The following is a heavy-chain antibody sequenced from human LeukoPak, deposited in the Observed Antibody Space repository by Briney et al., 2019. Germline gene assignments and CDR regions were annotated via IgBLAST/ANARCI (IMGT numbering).Heavy chain of an antibody. V-gene: IGHV4-59*01. D-gene: IGHD2/OR15-2a*01. CDR1: GGSSSGYY. J-gene: IGHJ6*02. CDR2: TFNSGST. CDR3: SRASPGAIYYYGMDV. Sequence: PSETLSLTCAVYGGSSSGYYWSWIRQPPGKELEWIGCTFNSGSTRYNPSLGSRVTISEDTSRNQFSLRLTSVTAADTATYYCSRASPGAIYYYGMDVWGQGTTVTVSS.